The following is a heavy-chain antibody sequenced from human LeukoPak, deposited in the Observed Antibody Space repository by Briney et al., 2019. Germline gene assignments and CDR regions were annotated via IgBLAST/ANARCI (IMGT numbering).Heavy chain of an antibody. J-gene: IGHJ5*02. V-gene: IGHV3-30*04. Sequence: GGSLRLSCAASGFTFSSYAMHWVRQAPGKGLEWVAVISCDGSNKYYADSVKGRFTISRDKSKNTLYLQMNSLRAEDTAVYYCASQKYDSWGQGTLVTVSS. CDR2: ISCDGSNK. D-gene: IGHD3-3*01. CDR1: GFTFSSYA. CDR3: ASQKYDS.